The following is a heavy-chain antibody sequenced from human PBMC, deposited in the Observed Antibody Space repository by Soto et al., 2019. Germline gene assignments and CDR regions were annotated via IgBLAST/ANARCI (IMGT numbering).Heavy chain of an antibody. V-gene: IGHV4-59*08. Sequence: QVQLQESGPGLVRPSETLSLTCTVSSDSISSYYWIWIRQSPGKGLGWFGYTNYSGNTNYNPSLKSRVTISGDTSKNQFSLRLSSVTAADTAVYYCARAVGDPLYYLDYWGQGTLVTVSS. D-gene: IGHD6-19*01. CDR3: ARAVGDPLYYLDY. J-gene: IGHJ4*02. CDR2: TNYSGNT. CDR1: SDSISSYY.